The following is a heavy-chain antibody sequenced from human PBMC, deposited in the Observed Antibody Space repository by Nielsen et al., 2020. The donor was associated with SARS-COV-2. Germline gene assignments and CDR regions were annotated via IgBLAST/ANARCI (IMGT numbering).Heavy chain of an antibody. CDR3: AKDDVVRGDAYDI. Sequence: GESLKISCAASGFTFSSYWMSWVRQDPGKGLEWVANIKQDGSEKYYVDSVKGRFTISRDNAKNSLYLQMNSLRVEDTAIYFCAKDDVVRGDAYDIWGQGTVVTVSS. V-gene: IGHV3-7*03. CDR1: GFTFSSYW. J-gene: IGHJ3*02. D-gene: IGHD3-10*01. CDR2: IKQDGSEK.